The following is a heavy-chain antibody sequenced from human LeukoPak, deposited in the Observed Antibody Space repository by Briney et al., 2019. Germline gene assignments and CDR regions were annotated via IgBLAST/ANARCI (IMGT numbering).Heavy chain of an antibody. D-gene: IGHD6-13*01. CDR3: AKDPRRYSRTGGYFDY. J-gene: IGHJ4*02. V-gene: IGHV3-21*01. Sequence: GGSLRLSCAASGFTFSSYSMNWVRQAPGKGLEWVSSISSSSSYIYYADSVKGRFTISRDNAKNSLYLQMNSLRAEDTAVYYCAKDPRRYSRTGGYFDYWGQGTLVTVSS. CDR1: GFTFSSYS. CDR2: ISSSSSYI.